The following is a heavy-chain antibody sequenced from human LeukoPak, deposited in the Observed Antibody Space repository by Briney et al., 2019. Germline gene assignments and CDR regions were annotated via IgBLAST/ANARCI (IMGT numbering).Heavy chain of an antibody. D-gene: IGHD4-23*01. Sequence: GGSLRLSCVGSGFTFSSSVMSWVRQAPGKGLEWVSAISASGASTYYADSVKGRFTISRDNSKDTLYLQMNSLRAEDTAVYFCAKGLLRGNDYWGQGTLVTVSS. V-gene: IGHV3-23*01. CDR1: GFTFSSSV. CDR3: AKGLLRGNDY. CDR2: ISASGAST. J-gene: IGHJ4*02.